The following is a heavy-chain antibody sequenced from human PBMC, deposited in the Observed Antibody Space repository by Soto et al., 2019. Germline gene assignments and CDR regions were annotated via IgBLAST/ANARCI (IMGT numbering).Heavy chain of an antibody. CDR3: ARDLPDRYCSGGSCYPGGWFDP. Sequence: QVQLVQSGAEVKKPGASVKVSCKASGYTFTSYGISWVRQAPGQGLEWMGWISAYNGNTNYAQKLQGRVTMTTDTSTSTAYMELRSLRSDDTAVYYCARDLPDRYCSGGSCYPGGWFDPWGQGTLVTVFS. V-gene: IGHV1-18*01. D-gene: IGHD2-15*01. CDR2: ISAYNGNT. CDR1: GYTFTSYG. J-gene: IGHJ5*02.